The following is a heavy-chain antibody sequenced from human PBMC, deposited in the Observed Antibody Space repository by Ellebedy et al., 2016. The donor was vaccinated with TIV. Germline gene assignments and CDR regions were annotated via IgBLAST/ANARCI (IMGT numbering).Heavy chain of an antibody. V-gene: IGHV4-34*01. D-gene: IGHD6-19*01. CDR1: GGSFSGYY. J-gene: IGHJ3*02. CDR3: ARGVAVAESDAFDI. CDR2: INHSGST. Sequence: SETLSLXXAVYGGSFSGYYWSWIRQPPGKGLEWIGEINHSGSTNYNPSLKSRVTISVDTSKNQFSLKLSSVTAADTAVYYCARGVAVAESDAFDIWGQGTMVTVSS.